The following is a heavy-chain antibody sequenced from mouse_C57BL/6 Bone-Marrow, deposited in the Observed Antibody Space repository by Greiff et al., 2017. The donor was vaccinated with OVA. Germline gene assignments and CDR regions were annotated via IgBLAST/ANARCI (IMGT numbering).Heavy chain of an antibody. CDR2: IYPGSGST. D-gene: IGHD1-1*01. CDR3: ARSPYYYGSREYYFDY. J-gene: IGHJ2*01. CDR1: GYTFTSYW. Sequence: QVQLQQPGAELVKPGASVKMSCKASGYTFTSYWITWVKQRPGQGLEWIGDIYPGSGSTNYNEKFTSKATLTVDTSSSAAYMKLSSLTSEDSAVYYGARSPYYYGSREYYFDYWGQGTTLTVSS. V-gene: IGHV1-55*01.